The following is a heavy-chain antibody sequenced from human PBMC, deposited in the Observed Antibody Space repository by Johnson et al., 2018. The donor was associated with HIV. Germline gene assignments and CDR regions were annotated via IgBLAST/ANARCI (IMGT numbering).Heavy chain of an antibody. CDR1: GFTFSSYG. V-gene: IGHV3-33*06. J-gene: IGHJ3*02. Sequence: QVQLVESGGGVVQPGRSLRLSCAASGFTFSSYGMHWVRQAPGKGLEWVAVIWYDGSNKYYADSVKGRFTISRDNSKNTLYLQMNSLRAEDTAVYYCKKGRSFGVVMEAFDRWGQGTMITVSS. CDR3: KKGRSFGVVMEAFDR. CDR2: IWYDGSNK. D-gene: IGHD3-3*01.